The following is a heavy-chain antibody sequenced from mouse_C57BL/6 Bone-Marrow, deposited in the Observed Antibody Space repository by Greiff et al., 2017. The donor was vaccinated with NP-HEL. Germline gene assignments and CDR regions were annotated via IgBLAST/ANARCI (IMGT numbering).Heavy chain of an antibody. Sequence: EVKLVESGGDLVKPGGSLKLSCAASGFTFSSYGMSWVRQTPDKRLEWVATISSGGSYTYYPDSVKGRFTISRDNAKNTLYLQMSRLKSEDTDVYYCARRGKRGYWYFEVRGTGATVTVSS. J-gene: IGHJ1*03. CDR2: ISSGGSYT. V-gene: IGHV5-6*02. CDR1: GFTFSSYG. D-gene: IGHD2-1*01. CDR3: ARRGKRGYWYFEV.